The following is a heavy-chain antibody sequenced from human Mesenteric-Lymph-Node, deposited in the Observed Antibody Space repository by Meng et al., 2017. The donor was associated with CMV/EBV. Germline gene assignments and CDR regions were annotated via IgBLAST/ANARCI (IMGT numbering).Heavy chain of an antibody. CDR3: ARDANIAVADY. V-gene: IGHV4-39*07. Sequence: SETLSLTCTVSGDSISSRSSYWGWIRQPPGKGLEWIGSKRYSGSTYYNPSLRSRVTISIDTSKNQFSLKLSSVTAADTAVYYCARDANIAVADYWGQGTLVTVSS. D-gene: IGHD6-19*01. CDR1: GDSISSRSSY. CDR2: KRYSGST. J-gene: IGHJ4*02.